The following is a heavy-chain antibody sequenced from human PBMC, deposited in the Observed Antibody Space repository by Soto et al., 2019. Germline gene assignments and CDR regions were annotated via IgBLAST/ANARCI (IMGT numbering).Heavy chain of an antibody. D-gene: IGHD2-15*01. Sequence: QVQLVESGGGVVQPGRSLRLSCAASGFTCSSYGMHWVRQAPGKGLEWVAVIWYDGSNKYYADSVKGRFTISRDNYKNTLYLQMNSLRAEDTAVYYCARALPAPDIDRGGYSRLYYYYGMDVWGQGTTVTVSS. CDR1: GFTCSSYG. J-gene: IGHJ6*02. V-gene: IGHV3-33*01. CDR3: ARALPAPDIDRGGYSRLYYYYGMDV. CDR2: IWYDGSNK.